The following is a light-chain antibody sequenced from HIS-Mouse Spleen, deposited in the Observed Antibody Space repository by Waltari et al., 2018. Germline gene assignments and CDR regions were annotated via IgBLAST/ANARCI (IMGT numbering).Light chain of an antibody. J-gene: IGKJ4*01. Sequence: EIVMTQSPATLSVSPGERATLSCRASQSVSSNLAWYQQKPGQAPRLLIYGSSTRATGIPARVSGSGSGTEVTLTISSMQSEEFAVYYCQQYNNWPPLTFGGGTKVEIK. V-gene: IGKV3-15*01. CDR2: GSS. CDR1: QSVSSN. CDR3: QQYNNWPPLT.